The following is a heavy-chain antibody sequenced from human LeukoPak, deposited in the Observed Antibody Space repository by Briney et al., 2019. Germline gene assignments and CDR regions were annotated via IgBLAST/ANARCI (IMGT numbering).Heavy chain of an antibody. CDR1: GYTFTSYD. V-gene: IGHV1-8*03. D-gene: IGHD3-22*01. CDR2: MNPNSGNT. Sequence: ASVKVSCKASGYTFTSYDINWVRRATGQGLEWMGWMNPNSGNTGYAQRFQGRVTITRNTSISTAYMELSSLRSEDTAVYYCARVYYDSSGYYFDYWGQRALVTVSS. J-gene: IGHJ4*02. CDR3: ARVYYDSSGYYFDY.